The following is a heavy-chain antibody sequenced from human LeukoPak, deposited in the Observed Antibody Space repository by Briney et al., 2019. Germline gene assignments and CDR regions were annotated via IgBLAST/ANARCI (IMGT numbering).Heavy chain of an antibody. CDR3: ARRIVGGTTWFEP. D-gene: IGHD1-26*01. J-gene: IGHJ5*02. CDR2: INWNGGST. V-gene: IGHV3-20*04. CDR1: GFIFDDYG. Sequence: PGGSLRLSRAASGFIFDDYGMSWVRQAPGKGLEWVSGINWNGGSTGYADSVKGRFTISRDNAKNSLYLQMNSLRAEDTAFEYCARRIVGGTTWFEPWGQETLVTVSS.